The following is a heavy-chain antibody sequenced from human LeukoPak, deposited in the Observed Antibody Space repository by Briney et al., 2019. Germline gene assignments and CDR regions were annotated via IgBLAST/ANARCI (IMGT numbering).Heavy chain of an antibody. CDR3: ARGQHTGIPDY. Sequence: PSETLSLTCTVSGGSISSSPYYWGWIRQPPGKGLEWIGSIYYSGSTYYNPSLKSRVTISVDTSKNQFSLKLSSVTAADTAVYYCARGQHTGIPDYWGQGTPVTVSS. D-gene: IGHD1-14*01. V-gene: IGHV4-39*07. J-gene: IGHJ4*02. CDR2: IYYSGST. CDR1: GGSISSSPYY.